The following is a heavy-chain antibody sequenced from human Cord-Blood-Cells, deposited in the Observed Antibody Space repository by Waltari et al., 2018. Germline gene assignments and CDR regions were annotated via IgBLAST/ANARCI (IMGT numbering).Heavy chain of an antibody. D-gene: IGHD6-13*01. CDR1: GFTFDDYA. CDR3: AKDMSSSSSWYLFDY. Sequence: EVQLVESGGGLVQPGRSLRLSCAASGFTFDDYAMHWVRPAPGKGLEWVSGISWNSGSIGYADSVKGRFTISRDNAKNSLYLQMNSLRAEDTALYYCAKDMSSSSSWYLFDYWGQGTLVTVSS. J-gene: IGHJ4*02. CDR2: ISWNSGSI. V-gene: IGHV3-9*01.